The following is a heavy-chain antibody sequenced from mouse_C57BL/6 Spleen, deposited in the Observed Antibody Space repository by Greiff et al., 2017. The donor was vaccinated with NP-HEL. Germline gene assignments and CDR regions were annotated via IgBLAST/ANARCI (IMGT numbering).Heavy chain of an antibody. D-gene: IGHD1-1*01. CDR2: INPNNGGT. V-gene: IGHV1-26*01. J-gene: IGHJ4*01. CDR1: GYTFTDYY. Sequence: EVQLQQSGPELVKPGASVKISCKASGYTFTDYYMNWVKQSHGKSLEWIGDINPNNGGTSYNQKFKGKATLTVDKSSSTAYMELRSLTSEDSAVYYCARSVDPLYAMDYWGQGTSVTVSS. CDR3: ARSVDPLYAMDY.